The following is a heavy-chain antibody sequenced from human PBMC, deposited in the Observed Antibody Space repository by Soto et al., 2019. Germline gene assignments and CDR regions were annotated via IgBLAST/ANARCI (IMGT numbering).Heavy chain of an antibody. V-gene: IGHV1-18*01. CDR2: INPYNANT. D-gene: IGHD2-15*01. J-gene: IGHJ5*02. CDR1: GYTLTDKG. Sequence: PVEVSCKASGYTLTDKGSSWVHQALGKGLEWLGWINPYNANTRYGEKVQGRVTMTTDTSSTVYMELTGLTSDDTAVYYCARDWTSPSCVSSSCPRGGWFAPLGQGTLVTVSS. CDR3: ARDWTSPSCVSSSCPRGGWFAP.